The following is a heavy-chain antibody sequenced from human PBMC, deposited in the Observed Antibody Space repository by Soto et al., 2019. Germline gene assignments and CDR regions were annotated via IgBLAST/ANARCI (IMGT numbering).Heavy chain of an antibody. CDR2: IYWDDDK. D-gene: IGHD3-22*01. V-gene: IGHV2-5*02. CDR3: THGPYYYDSSGDRAGYAFDL. CDR1: GFSLSTSGTN. Sequence: QITLKESGPTLVKPTQTLTLTCSFSGFSLSTSGTNVGWIRQPPGKALEWFALIYWDDDKRYSASLQTRLTINKDTSKNQVVLTMTNTDPGDTATYYCTHGPYYYDSSGDRAGYAFDLWGQGTMVTVSS. J-gene: IGHJ3*01.